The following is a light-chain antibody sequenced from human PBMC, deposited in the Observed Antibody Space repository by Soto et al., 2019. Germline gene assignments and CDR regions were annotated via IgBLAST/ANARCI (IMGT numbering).Light chain of an antibody. CDR2: AAS. CDR3: LQDYNYPRT. CDR1: QGIRND. Sequence: AIQMTQSPSSLSASVGDRVTITCRASQGIRNDLGWYQQNPGKAPNLLIYAASSLQSGVPSRFSGSGSGTDFTLTISSLQPEDFATYYCLQDYNYPRTFGQGTKLEIK. V-gene: IGKV1-6*01. J-gene: IGKJ2*01.